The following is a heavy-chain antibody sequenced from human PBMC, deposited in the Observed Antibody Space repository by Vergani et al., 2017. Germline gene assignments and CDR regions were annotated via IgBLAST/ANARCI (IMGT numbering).Heavy chain of an antibody. CDR1: EGTFTTYN. CDR2: IIPMFDIT. J-gene: IGHJ4*02. D-gene: IGHD2-2*01. V-gene: IGHV1-69*08. Sequence: QVHLVQSGGEVKKPGSSVRVSCKASEGTFTTYNFNWVRQAPGQGLEWMGRIIPMFDITNHAQKFQGRVTLTADKSTNTAYMELSSLRYEDTAVYYCPRDCPRSCINSQLCNWGQGTVVTVSS. CDR3: PRDCPRSCINSQLCN.